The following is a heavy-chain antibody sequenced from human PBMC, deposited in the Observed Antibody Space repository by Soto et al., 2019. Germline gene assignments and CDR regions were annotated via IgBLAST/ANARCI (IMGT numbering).Heavy chain of an antibody. J-gene: IGHJ6*03. CDR2: IIPIIGTT. CDR1: GGTFSSYA. CDR3: ARAGPSIAAAGTPYYYMDV. V-gene: IGHV1-69*05. Sequence: SVKVSCKASGGTFSSYAISWVRQAPGQGLEWMGGIIPIIGTTNYAQKFQGRVTMTTDTSISTAFMELSRLRSDDTAVYYCARAGPSIAAAGTPYYYMDVWGKGTTVTVSS. D-gene: IGHD6-13*01.